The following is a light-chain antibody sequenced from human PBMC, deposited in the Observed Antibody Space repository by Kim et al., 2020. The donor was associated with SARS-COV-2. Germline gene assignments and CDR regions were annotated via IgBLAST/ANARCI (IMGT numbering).Light chain of an antibody. CDR3: QQYNSYPWT. CDR2: KAS. J-gene: IGKJ1*01. CDR1: QSISSW. Sequence: ASVGGRVTITCRASQSISSWLAWYQQKPGKAPKLLIYKASSLESGVPSRFSGSGSGTEFTLTISSLQPDDFATYYCQQYNSYPWTFGQGTKVDIK. V-gene: IGKV1-5*03.